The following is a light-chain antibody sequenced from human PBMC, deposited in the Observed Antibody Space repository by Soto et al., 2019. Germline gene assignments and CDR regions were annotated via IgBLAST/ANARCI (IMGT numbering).Light chain of an antibody. J-gene: IGKJ1*01. V-gene: IGKV1-33*01. CDR1: QDISNY. CDR2: DAS. CDR3: QHYNSYSEA. Sequence: DIQMTQSPYSLSASVGDRVTITCQASQDISNYLNWYQQKPGTAPRLLIHDASNLETGVPSRFSGSGSGTEFTLTISSLQPDDFATYYCQHYNSYSEAFGQGTKVELK.